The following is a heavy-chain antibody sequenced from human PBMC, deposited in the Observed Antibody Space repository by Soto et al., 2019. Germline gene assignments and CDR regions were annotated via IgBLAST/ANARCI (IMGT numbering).Heavy chain of an antibody. V-gene: IGHV3-53*01. Sequence: GGSLRLSCAISGFSVSSNYLSWVRQAPGKGLEWVSVHYSGGSTYYADSVQGRFTIARDKSNNTLYLQMRRVRAEDTAVYFCARHRHPRGTVGATSPLDPWGQGTQVTVSS. CDR1: GFSVSSNY. J-gene: IGHJ5*02. CDR3: ARHRHPRGTVGATSPLDP. D-gene: IGHD1-26*01. CDR2: HYSGGST.